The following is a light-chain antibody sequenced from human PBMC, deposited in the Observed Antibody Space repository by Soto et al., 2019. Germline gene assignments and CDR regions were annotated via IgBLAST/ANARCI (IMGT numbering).Light chain of an antibody. CDR2: GAS. V-gene: IGKV3-15*01. CDR1: QSVSSN. CDR3: QQYNNWYGT. Sequence: EIVMTQSPVTLSVSPGERATLSCRASQSVSSNLAWYQQKPGQAPRLLIYGASTRATGIPARFSGSGSGTEFTLTISSLQSEDFAVYYCQQYNNWYGTFGQGTKVEIK. J-gene: IGKJ1*01.